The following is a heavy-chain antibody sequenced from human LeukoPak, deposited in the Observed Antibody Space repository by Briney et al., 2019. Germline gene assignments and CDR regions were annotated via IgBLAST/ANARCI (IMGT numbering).Heavy chain of an antibody. CDR3: TFRGNSGFQY. CDR2: ISSSGSSI. Sequence: PGGSRKLSWEASGFTFSSYDMNWVRQAPGKGLEWVSSISSSGSSIYYTDSVKGRFTMSRDNAKNSLFLQMNSLRAEDTAVYYCTFRGNSGFQYWGQGTLVTVSS. J-gene: IGHJ4*02. D-gene: IGHD5-18*01. V-gene: IGHV3-48*03. CDR1: GFTFSSYD.